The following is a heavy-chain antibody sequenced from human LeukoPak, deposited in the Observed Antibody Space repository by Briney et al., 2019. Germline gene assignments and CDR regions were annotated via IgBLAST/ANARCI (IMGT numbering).Heavy chain of an antibody. CDR1: GGSISSGGYY. D-gene: IGHD2-15*01. CDR3: VREQWCSDGTCYFVDS. V-gene: IGHV4-30-2*01. Sequence: NPSETLSLTCTVSGGSISSGGYYWSWIRQPPGKGLEWIGYIYHSGSTYYNPSLKSRVTISVDRPKNEFSLRLTSVTAADTAVYYCVREQWCSDGTCYFVDSWGQGILVTVSS. CDR2: IYHSGST. J-gene: IGHJ4*02.